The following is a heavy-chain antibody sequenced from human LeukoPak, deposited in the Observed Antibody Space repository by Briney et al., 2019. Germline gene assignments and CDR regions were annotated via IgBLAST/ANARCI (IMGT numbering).Heavy chain of an antibody. CDR2: ISSSSYT. CDR1: GFTFSDYY. J-gene: IGHJ3*02. Sequence: GGSLRLSCAASGFTFSDYYMSFIRHSPRKGLEWVSYISSSSYTNYADSVKGRFTISRDNAKNSLYLQMNSLRAEDTAVYYCARYGATNVDAFDIWGQGTMVTVSS. CDR3: ARYGATNVDAFDI. V-gene: IGHV3-11*03. D-gene: IGHD1-26*01.